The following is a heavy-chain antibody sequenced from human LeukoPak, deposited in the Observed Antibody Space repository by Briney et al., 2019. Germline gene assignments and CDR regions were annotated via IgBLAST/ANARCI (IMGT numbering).Heavy chain of an antibody. D-gene: IGHD7-27*01. Sequence: PGGSLRLSCAASGFPFSDFYMSWIRQAPGKGLEWVSYISSSATTIYYTDSVKGRFTISRDSAKSSLYLQMNNLRAEDTAVYYCARDRWGKYYFDYWGLGTLVTVSS. V-gene: IGHV3-11*01. CDR2: ISSSATTI. CDR1: GFPFSDFY. J-gene: IGHJ4*02. CDR3: ARDRWGKYYFDY.